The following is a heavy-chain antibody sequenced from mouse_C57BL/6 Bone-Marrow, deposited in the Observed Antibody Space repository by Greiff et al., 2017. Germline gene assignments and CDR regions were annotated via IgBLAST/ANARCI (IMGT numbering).Heavy chain of an antibody. CDR1: GFNIKDYY. Sequence: EVQLQQSGAELVRPGASVKLSCTASGFNIKDYYMHWVKQRPEQGLEWIGRIDPEDGDTESAPKFQGKATMTADPSSNTAYLQLSSLTSEDTAVYYCTTRYDYDVFDYWGQGTTLTVSS. D-gene: IGHD2-4*01. J-gene: IGHJ2*01. CDR3: TTRYDYDVFDY. V-gene: IGHV14-1*01. CDR2: IDPEDGDT.